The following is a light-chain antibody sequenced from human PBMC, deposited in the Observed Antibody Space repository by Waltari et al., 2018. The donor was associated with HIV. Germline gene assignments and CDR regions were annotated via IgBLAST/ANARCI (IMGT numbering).Light chain of an antibody. V-gene: IGLV2-14*01. CDR3: SSYSGTSTLYV. J-gene: IGLJ1*01. CDR2: DVI. Sequence: QSALTQPASVSGSPGQSITLSCTATSTAVGGYDYVSWYQQHPGNVPKLMIYDVIKRPSGVSSRFSGSKSDITASLTISGLQAEDEADYYCSSYSGTSTLYVFGTGTKVNVL. CDR1: STAVGGYDY.